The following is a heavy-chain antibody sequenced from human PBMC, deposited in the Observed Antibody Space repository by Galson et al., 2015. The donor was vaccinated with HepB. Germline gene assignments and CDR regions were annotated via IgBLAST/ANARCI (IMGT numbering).Heavy chain of an antibody. V-gene: IGHV3-23*01. D-gene: IGHD1-26*01. Sequence: DSVKSRFTISRDNSKNTLYLQMNSLRAEDTAVYYCAKVVYGSYRDAFDIWGQGTMVTVSS. J-gene: IGHJ3*02. CDR3: AKVVYGSYRDAFDI.